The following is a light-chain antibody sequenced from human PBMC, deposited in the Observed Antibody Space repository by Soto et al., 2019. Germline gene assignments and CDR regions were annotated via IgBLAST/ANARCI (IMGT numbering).Light chain of an antibody. J-gene: IGKJ2*01. CDR3: QQSYSTPYT. V-gene: IGKV1-39*01. Sequence: DIQMTQSPSSLSASVGDRVTITCRARQSISSYLNWYQQKPGKAPKLLIYAASSLQSGVPSRFNGSGSGTDFTLTISSLQPEDFATYYSQQSYSTPYTFGQGTKLEIK. CDR2: AAS. CDR1: QSISSY.